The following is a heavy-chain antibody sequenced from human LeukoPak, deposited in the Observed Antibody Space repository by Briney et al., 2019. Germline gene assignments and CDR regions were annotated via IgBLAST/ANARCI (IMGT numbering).Heavy chain of an antibody. V-gene: IGHV4-34*01. Sequence: SETLSLTCADFGGSFSSFYWTWFRQPPGKGLEWIGEINHSGDTNYNPSLKSRVTMSVDTSKDQFSMKLVLVTAADTAVYYCARGSSYDSQRYDLGYFGPWGQGTLVTVSS. CDR1: GGSFSSFY. J-gene: IGHJ5*02. CDR2: INHSGDT. D-gene: IGHD3-10*01. CDR3: ARGSSYDSQRYDLGYFGP.